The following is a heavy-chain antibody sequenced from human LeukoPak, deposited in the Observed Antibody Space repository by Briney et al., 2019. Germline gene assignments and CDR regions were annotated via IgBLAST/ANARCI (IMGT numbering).Heavy chain of an antibody. CDR1: GFTFSSYA. Sequence: SLRLSCXASGFTFSSYAMSWVRQAPGKGLEWVSAISGSGGSTYYADSVKGRFTISRDNSKNTLYLQMNSLRAEDTAVYYCAKDLILGGNSVRGFDYWGQGTLVTVSS. CDR2: ISGSGGST. CDR3: AKDLILGGNSVRGFDY. V-gene: IGHV3-23*01. D-gene: IGHD4-23*01. J-gene: IGHJ4*02.